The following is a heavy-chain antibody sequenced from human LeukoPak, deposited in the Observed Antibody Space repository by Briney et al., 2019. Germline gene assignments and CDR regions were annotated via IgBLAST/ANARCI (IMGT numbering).Heavy chain of an antibody. Sequence: GGSLRLSCAASGFTFSRYGMLWVRQAPGKGLEWVALISFDGSNKYYADSVKGRFTISRDNAKNSLYLQMNSLRAEDTAVYYCARAYSSSWLAYYYYGMDVWGQGTTVTVSS. V-gene: IGHV3-30*03. CDR2: ISFDGSNK. J-gene: IGHJ6*02. CDR1: GFTFSRYG. CDR3: ARAYSSSWLAYYYYGMDV. D-gene: IGHD6-13*01.